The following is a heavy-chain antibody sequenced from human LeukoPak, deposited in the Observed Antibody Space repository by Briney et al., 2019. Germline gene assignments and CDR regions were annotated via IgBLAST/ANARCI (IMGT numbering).Heavy chain of an antibody. J-gene: IGHJ4*02. CDR1: GFTFDTYA. CDR2: ISSGGTYI. D-gene: IGHD2-15*01. V-gene: IGHV3-21*01. Sequence: GGSLRLSCAASGFTFDTYAMTWVRQAPGKGLEWVSCISSGGTYIYYAESVRGRSTISRDNTKNFLYLQLSTLRVEDTAVYYCARDRPTGRSRGVVVQWGQGTLVTVSS. CDR3: ARDRPTGRSRGVVVQ.